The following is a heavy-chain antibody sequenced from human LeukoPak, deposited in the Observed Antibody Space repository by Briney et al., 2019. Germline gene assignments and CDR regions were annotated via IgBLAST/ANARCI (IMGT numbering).Heavy chain of an antibody. Sequence: SVKVSCKASGGTFSSYAIIWVRQAPGQGLEWMGRIIPIFGIANYAQKFQGRVTITADKSTSPAYLELSSLRSEDTAVYYCAREVRDGSSGYDSWYYFDYWGQGTLVTVSS. J-gene: IGHJ4*02. D-gene: IGHD5-12*01. CDR1: GGTFSSYA. V-gene: IGHV1-69*04. CDR3: AREVRDGSSGYDSWYYFDY. CDR2: IIPIFGIA.